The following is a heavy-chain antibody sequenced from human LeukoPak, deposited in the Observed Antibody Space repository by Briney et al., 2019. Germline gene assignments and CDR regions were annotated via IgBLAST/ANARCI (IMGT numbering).Heavy chain of an antibody. V-gene: IGHV4-59*01. CDR3: ARLGGYSYGLRR. CDR1: GGSISSYY. J-gene: IGHJ4*02. D-gene: IGHD5-18*01. Sequence: SETLSLTCTVSGGSISSYYWSWIRQPPGKGLEWIGYIYYSGSTNYNPSLKSQVTISVDTSKNQFSLKLSSVTAADTAVYYCARLGGYSYGLRRWGQGTLVTASS. CDR2: IYYSGST.